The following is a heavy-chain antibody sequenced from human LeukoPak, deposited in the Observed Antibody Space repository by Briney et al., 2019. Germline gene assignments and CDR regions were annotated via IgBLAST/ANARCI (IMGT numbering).Heavy chain of an antibody. D-gene: IGHD2-2*01. Sequence: SETLSFTCTFFVGSIISYYWSWFGKPPGKGLKGIGSIYYSGSTYYNPSLKSRVTISVDTSKSQCSLKLSSVTAADTAVYYCARDPCSSTTCYSFDYWGQGALVTVSS. CDR1: VGSIISYY. V-gene: IGHV4-59*12. CDR2: IYYSGST. J-gene: IGHJ4*02. CDR3: ARDPCSSTTCYSFDY.